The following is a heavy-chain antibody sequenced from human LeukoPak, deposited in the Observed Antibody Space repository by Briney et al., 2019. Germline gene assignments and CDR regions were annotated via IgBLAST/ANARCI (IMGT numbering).Heavy chain of an antibody. CDR2: IKQDGGEK. CDR1: GFTLSNRW. J-gene: IGHJ5*02. Sequence: GGSLRLSCEASGFTLSNRWMTWVRQAPGKGLEWVATIKQDGGEKFYVDSVRGRFTISEDSAKNSLYLQMNSLRADDTAVYYCARDPFDHWGQGTLVTVSS. CDR3: ARDPFDH. V-gene: IGHV3-7*01.